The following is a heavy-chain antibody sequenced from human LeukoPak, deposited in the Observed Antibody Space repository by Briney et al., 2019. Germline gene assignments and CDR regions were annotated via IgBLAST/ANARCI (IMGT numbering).Heavy chain of an antibody. D-gene: IGHD7-27*01. CDR3: AREETTDWGTYYFDY. CDR2: INSDGSST. CDR1: GFTFSSYW. J-gene: IGHJ4*02. V-gene: IGHV3-74*01. Sequence: AGGSLRLSCAASGFTFSSYWMHWVRQAPGKGLVWVSRINSDGSSTSYEDSVKGRFTISRDNAKNTLYLQMNSLRAEDTAVYYCAREETTDWGTYYFDYWGQGTLVTVSS.